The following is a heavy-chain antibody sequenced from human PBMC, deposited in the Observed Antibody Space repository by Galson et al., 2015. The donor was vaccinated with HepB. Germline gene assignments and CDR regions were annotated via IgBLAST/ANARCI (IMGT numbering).Heavy chain of an antibody. D-gene: IGHD3-10*01. CDR3: ARGYYYGSGPGEYFQH. J-gene: IGHJ1*01. V-gene: IGHV5-10-1*01. CDR1: GGTFSSYA. Sequence: KVSCKASGGTFSSYAISWVRRMPGKGLEWMGWIDPSDSYTNYSPSFQGHVTISADKSISTACLQWSSLTASDTAMYYCARGYYYGSGPGEYFQHWGQGTLVTVSS. CDR2: IDPSDSYT.